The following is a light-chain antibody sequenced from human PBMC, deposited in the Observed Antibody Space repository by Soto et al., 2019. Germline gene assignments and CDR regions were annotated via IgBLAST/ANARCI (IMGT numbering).Light chain of an antibody. CDR1: QSVTSSH. CDR2: RAS. CDR3: QHYGSSPREVT. J-gene: IGKJ2*01. V-gene: IGKV3-20*01. Sequence: EIVLTQSADTLSLSPGERATLSCRASQSVTSSHVAWCQQRPGQAPRLLIYRASNRATGIPDRFSGSGSGTDFTLTISRLEPEDSAVYYCQHYGSSPREVTFGQGTKLEI.